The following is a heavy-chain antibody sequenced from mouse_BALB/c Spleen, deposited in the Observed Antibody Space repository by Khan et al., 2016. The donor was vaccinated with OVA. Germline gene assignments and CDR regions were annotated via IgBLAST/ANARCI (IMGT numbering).Heavy chain of an antibody. CDR2: IFPGTGTT. Sequence: QVQLKESGAELVRPGASVKLSCKTSGYTFTSYWIQWVKQRPGQGLGWIGQIFPGTGTTYYNENFKDKATLTVDTSSRTAYLQLSSLTSEDSALYFCSRVYFGNYVFVYWGQGTLVTVSP. D-gene: IGHD2-1*01. CDR1: GYTFTSYW. V-gene: IGHV1S132*01. J-gene: IGHJ3*01. CDR3: SRVYFGNYVFVY.